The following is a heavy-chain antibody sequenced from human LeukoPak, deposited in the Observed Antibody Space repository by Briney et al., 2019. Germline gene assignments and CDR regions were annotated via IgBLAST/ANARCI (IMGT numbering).Heavy chain of an antibody. J-gene: IGHJ5*02. CDR3: ARDPYYDFWSGYPGFDP. D-gene: IGHD3-3*01. CDR2: IKQDGSEK. V-gene: IGHV3-7*03. Sequence: GGSLRLSCAASGFTVSSNYMSWVRQAPGKGLEWVANIKQDGSEKYYVDSVKGRFTISRDNAKNSLYLQMNSLRAEDTAVYYCARDPYYDFWSGYPGFDPWGQGTLVTVSS. CDR1: GFTVSSNY.